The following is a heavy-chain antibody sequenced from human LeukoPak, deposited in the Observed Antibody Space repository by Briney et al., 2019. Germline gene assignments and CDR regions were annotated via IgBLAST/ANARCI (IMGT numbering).Heavy chain of an antibody. CDR2: IRSSHRPI. J-gene: IGHJ2*01. Sequence: GGSLRLSCAASGFTFSTFEMNWVRQAPGKGLDWVSYIRSSHRPIYYADSVKGRFTISRDNAQNSLYLQMNNLRAEDTAVYYCARVLSYYDSSGSYGDWYFDLWGRGTLVTVSS. CDR1: GFTFSTFE. D-gene: IGHD3-22*01. CDR3: ARVLSYYDSSGSYGDWYFDL. V-gene: IGHV3-48*03.